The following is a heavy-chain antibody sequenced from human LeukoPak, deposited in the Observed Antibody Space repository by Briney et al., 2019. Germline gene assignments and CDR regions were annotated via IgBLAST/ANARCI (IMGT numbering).Heavy chain of an antibody. V-gene: IGHV3-23*01. D-gene: IGHD2-15*01. CDR2: ISVSATAT. Sequence: GGSLRLSCGASGFTFSSYWMHWVRQAPGQGLEWVAVISVSATATNYAASVKGRFTISRDDSKNTLYLQMNSLRVEDTAAYYCVKEGGFRIPFDYWGQGTLVTVSS. CDR1: GFTFSSYW. J-gene: IGHJ4*02. CDR3: VKEGGFRIPFDY.